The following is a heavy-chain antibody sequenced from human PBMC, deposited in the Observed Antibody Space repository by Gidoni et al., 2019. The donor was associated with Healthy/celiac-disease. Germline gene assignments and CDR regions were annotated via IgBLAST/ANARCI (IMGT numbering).Heavy chain of an antibody. D-gene: IGHD3-10*01. Sequence: QVQLVQSGAEVKKPGASVKVSCKASGYTFTSYGISWVQQAPGQGLEWMGWISAYNGNTKYAKKLQGRVTMTTDTSTSTAYMELRSLRSDDTAVYYCARVGFGTTEYYDYYYGMDVWGQGTTVTVSS. J-gene: IGHJ6*02. CDR2: ISAYNGNT. CDR3: ARVGFGTTEYYDYYYGMDV. V-gene: IGHV1-18*01. CDR1: GYTFTSYG.